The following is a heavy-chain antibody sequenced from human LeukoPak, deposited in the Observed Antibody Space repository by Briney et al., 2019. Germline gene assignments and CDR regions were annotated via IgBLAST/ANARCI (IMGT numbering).Heavy chain of an antibody. V-gene: IGHV3-11*01. J-gene: IGHJ4*02. CDR3: ARVRGSYCADY. CDR1: GFSYSDYY. Sequence: GESLRLSCAASGFSYSDYYMTWVRQAPGRGLEWVSYIDKSGNSKYYADSVKGRFTISRDHAKNSLYLQMNSLRAEDTALYYCARVRGSYCADYWGQGTLVTVSS. D-gene: IGHD2-21*01. CDR2: IDKSGNSK.